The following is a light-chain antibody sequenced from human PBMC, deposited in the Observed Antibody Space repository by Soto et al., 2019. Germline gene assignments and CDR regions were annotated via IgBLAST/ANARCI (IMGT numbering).Light chain of an antibody. J-gene: IGKJ2*01. CDR1: QSISRW. CDR3: QQYNSYST. V-gene: IGKV1-5*01. Sequence: DIQMTQSPSTLSASIGDRVTITCRASQSISRWLVWYQQTPGKAPNLLIHDASILQSGVPSRFSGRGSGTDVTRTISSVQADDFAYYCCQQYNSYSTFGQGTKLEIK. CDR2: DAS.